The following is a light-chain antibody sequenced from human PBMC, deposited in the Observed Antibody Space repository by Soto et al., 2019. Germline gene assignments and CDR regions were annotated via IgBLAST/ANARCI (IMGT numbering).Light chain of an antibody. CDR1: QSISTN. V-gene: IGKV3-15*01. J-gene: IGKJ1*01. Sequence: EIVMTQSPATLSVSPGERAALSCRASQSISTNLAWYQQKPGQAPRLLISDATNGATGVPARFSGSGSGTDFTLTISSLQSEDFAVYYCQQYHNWHPRTFGQGTKV. CDR2: DAT. CDR3: QQYHNWHPRT.